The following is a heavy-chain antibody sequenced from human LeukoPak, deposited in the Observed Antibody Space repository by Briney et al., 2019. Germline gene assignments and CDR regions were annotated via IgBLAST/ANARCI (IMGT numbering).Heavy chain of an antibody. D-gene: IGHD2-2*01. Sequence: PGGALKTSFKGSGSGFTSYWIGWGRPMPGKGLGGMGIIYPGESDTRYSPSFQGQVTISADKSISTAYLQWSSLKASDTAMYYCARHSKGCSSTSCHFDYWGQGTLVTVSS. CDR1: GSGFTSYW. J-gene: IGHJ4*02. V-gene: IGHV5-51*01. CDR2: IYPGESDT. CDR3: ARHSKGCSSTSCHFDY.